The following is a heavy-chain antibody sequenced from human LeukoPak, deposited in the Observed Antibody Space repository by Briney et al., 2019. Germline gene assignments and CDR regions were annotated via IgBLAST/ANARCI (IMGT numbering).Heavy chain of an antibody. D-gene: IGHD4-11*01. Sequence: GGSLRLSCAASGFTFSSYWMSWVRQAPGKGLEWVANIKQDGSEKYYVDSVKGRFTISRDSAKNSLYLQMNSLRAEDTAVYYCARGSIQSPNYFDYWGQGTLVTVSS. CDR2: IKQDGSEK. CDR1: GFTFSSYW. J-gene: IGHJ4*02. CDR3: ARGSIQSPNYFDY. V-gene: IGHV3-7*04.